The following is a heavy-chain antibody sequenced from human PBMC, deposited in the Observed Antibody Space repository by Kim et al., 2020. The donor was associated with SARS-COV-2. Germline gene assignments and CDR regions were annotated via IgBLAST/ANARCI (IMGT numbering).Heavy chain of an antibody. J-gene: IGHJ4*02. Sequence: TTYARKLQGRVTMTTDTSTSTAYMELRRLRSDDTAVYYCAREVGEGYFDYWGQGTLVTVSS. CDR2: T. V-gene: IGHV1-18*01. D-gene: IGHD3-10*01. CDR3: AREVGEGYFDY.